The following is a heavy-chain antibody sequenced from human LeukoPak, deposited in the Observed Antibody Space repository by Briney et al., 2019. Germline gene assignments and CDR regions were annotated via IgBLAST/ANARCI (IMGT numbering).Heavy chain of an antibody. Sequence: GASVKVSCKPYGYTFNTYGITWVRQAPGQGLEWMGWISPYNGNTNYAQKFQGRVTLTTDTSTSTAYMELRSLRSDDTAVYYCARGPHERSGYPNDWGQGTLVTASS. V-gene: IGHV1-18*01. D-gene: IGHD3-22*01. CDR2: ISPYNGNT. J-gene: IGHJ4*02. CDR3: ARGPHERSGYPND. CDR1: GYTFNTYG.